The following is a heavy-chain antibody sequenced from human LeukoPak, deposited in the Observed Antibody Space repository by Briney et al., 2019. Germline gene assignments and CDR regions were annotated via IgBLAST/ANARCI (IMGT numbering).Heavy chain of an antibody. CDR2: INSDGSST. CDR3: AGADTEYYYDSSGYYYDY. CDR1: GFTFSSCW. V-gene: IGHV3-74*01. D-gene: IGHD3-22*01. J-gene: IGHJ4*02. Sequence: PGGSLRLSCAASGFTFSSCWMHWVRQAPGKGLVWVSRINSDGSSTSYADSVKGRFTISRDNAKNTLYLQMNSLRAEDTAVYYCAGADTEYYYDSSGYYYDYWGQGTLVTVSS.